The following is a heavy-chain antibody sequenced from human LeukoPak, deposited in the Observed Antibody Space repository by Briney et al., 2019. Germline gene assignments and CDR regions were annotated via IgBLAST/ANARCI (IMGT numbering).Heavy chain of an antibody. J-gene: IGHJ4*02. Sequence: GSVKVSCKASGYTFTSYDINWVRQATGQGPEWMGWMNPNSGNTGYAQKFQGRVTMTRNTSISTAYMELSSLRSEDTAVYYCATRITMIVEDYFDYWGQGTLVTVSS. CDR2: MNPNSGNT. CDR3: ATRITMIVEDYFDY. V-gene: IGHV1-8*01. CDR1: GYTFTSYD. D-gene: IGHD3-22*01.